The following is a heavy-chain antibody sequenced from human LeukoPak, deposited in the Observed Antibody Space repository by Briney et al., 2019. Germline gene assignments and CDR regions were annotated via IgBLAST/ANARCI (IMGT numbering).Heavy chain of an antibody. Sequence: SETLSLTCIVSGGSISGHYWSWIRQPPGKGLEWIGYIYYSGTTHYNPSLKSRVTISVDTSTHQFSLKLSSVTAADTAVYYCARNRESYFDVWGRGTLVTVSS. CDR2: IYYSGTT. CDR1: GGSISGHY. J-gene: IGHJ2*01. CDR3: ARNRESYFDV. V-gene: IGHV4-59*11.